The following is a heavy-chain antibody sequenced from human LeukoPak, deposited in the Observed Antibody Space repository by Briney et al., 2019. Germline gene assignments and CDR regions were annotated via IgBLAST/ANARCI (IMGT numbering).Heavy chain of an antibody. J-gene: IGHJ4*02. CDR3: ARDPLATDPDFDY. Sequence: SVKVSCRASGGTFSRYTISWVRQAPGQGLEWMGRIIPILGIANYAQKFQGRVTITADKSTSTAYMELSSLRSEDTAVYYCARDPLATDPDFDYWGQGTLVTVSS. CDR2: IIPILGIA. V-gene: IGHV1-69*04. CDR1: GGTFSRYT. D-gene: IGHD6-13*01.